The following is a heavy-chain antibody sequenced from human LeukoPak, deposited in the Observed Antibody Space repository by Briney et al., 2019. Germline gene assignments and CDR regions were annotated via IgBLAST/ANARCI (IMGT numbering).Heavy chain of an antibody. CDR1: GGSISSSSYY. J-gene: IGHJ4*02. D-gene: IGHD3-9*01. Sequence: TSETLSLTCTVSGGSISSSSYYWSWIRQPPGKGLEWIGYIYYSGSTYYNPSLKSRVTTSVDTSKNQFSLKLSSVTAADTAVYYCARGAFDWGFIDYWGQGTLVTVSS. CDR3: ARGAFDWGFIDY. CDR2: IYYSGST. V-gene: IGHV4-30-4*01.